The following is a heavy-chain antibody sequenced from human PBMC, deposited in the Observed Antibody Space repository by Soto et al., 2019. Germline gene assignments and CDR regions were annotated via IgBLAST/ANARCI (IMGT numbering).Heavy chain of an antibody. J-gene: IGHJ3*02. CDR1: GFTFSSYS. Sequence: GGSLRLSCAASGFTFSSYSMNWVRQAPGKGLEWVSYISSSSSTIYYADSVKGRFTISRDNAKNSLYLQMNSLRADDTALYYFVIDLYCGSINCINAFDIWGQGTMVTVSS. V-gene: IGHV3-48*04. D-gene: IGHD2-2*01. CDR3: VIDLYCGSINCINAFDI. CDR2: ISSSSSTI.